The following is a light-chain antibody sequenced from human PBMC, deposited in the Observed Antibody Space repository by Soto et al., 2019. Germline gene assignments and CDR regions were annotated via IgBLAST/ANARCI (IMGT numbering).Light chain of an antibody. CDR3: QQRTNWLIT. Sequence: EIVLTQSPATLSLSPGERATLSCRASQSVSTYLAWYQQKPGQAPRLLIYDASNRATGIPARFSGSGSGTDFNLTISSLEPEDFAVYYCQQRTNWLITFGHETRLDIK. CDR2: DAS. CDR1: QSVSTY. V-gene: IGKV3-11*01. J-gene: IGKJ5*01.